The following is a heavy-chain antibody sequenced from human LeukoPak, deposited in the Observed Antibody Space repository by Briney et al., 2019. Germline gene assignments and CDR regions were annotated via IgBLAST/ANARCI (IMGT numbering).Heavy chain of an antibody. V-gene: IGHV3-30*04. CDR2: ISYDGSNK. CDR1: GFTFSSYA. J-gene: IGHJ6*03. CDR3: AKDLSSWYYYYMDV. Sequence: PGGSLRLSCAASGFTFSSYAMHWVRQAPGKGLEWVAVISYDGSNKYYADSVKGRFTISRDNSKNTLYLQMNSLRAEDTAVYYCAKDLSSWYYYYMDVWGKGTTVTVSS. D-gene: IGHD6-13*01.